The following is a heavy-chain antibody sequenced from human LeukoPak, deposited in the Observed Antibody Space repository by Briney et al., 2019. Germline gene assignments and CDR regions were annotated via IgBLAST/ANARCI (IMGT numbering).Heavy chain of an antibody. CDR1: GFTFSSYG. CDR2: ISYDGSNK. J-gene: IGHJ4*02. V-gene: IGHV3-30*03. D-gene: IGHD7-27*01. Sequence: GSLRLSCAASGFTFSSYGMHWVRQAPGKGLEWVAVISYDGSNKYYADSVKGRFTISRDNSKNTLYLQMNSLRAEDTAVYYCAGPVWGYARSYYWGQGPWSPSPQ. CDR3: AGPVWGYARSYY.